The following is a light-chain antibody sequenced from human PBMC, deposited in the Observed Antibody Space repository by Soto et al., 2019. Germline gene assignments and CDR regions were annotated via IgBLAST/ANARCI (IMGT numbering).Light chain of an antibody. V-gene: IGLV1-47*01. J-gene: IGLJ1*01. CDR2: RNN. Sequence: QSVLTQRPSGSGTPGQRVTISCSGSSSNIGSNYVYWYQQLPGTAPKLLIYRNNQRPSGVPDRFSGSKSGTSASLAISGLRSEDEADYYCAAWDDSLSGYVFGTGTKVTVL. CDR3: AAWDDSLSGYV. CDR1: SSNIGSNY.